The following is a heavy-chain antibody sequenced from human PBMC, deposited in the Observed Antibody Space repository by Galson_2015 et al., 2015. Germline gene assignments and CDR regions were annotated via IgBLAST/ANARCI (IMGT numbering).Heavy chain of an antibody. D-gene: IGHD3-9*01. CDR2: ISYDGSKT. Sequence: SLRLSCAASRFTFNSYAMHWVRQAPGKGLEWVAVISYDGSKTFYADSVRGRFTISRDNSKNTLYLQMHSLRGEDTAVYYCAMLSGLRHFDWQEGTRYFDYWGQGTLVIVSS. CDR1: RFTFNSYA. J-gene: IGHJ4*02. V-gene: IGHV3-30*01. CDR3: AMLSGLRHFDWQEGTRYFDY.